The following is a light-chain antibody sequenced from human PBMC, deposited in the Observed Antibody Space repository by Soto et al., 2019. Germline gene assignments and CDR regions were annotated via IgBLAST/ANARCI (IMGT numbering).Light chain of an antibody. CDR3: QPSYSPPRT. J-gene: IGKJ1*01. Sequence: DIQMNQSPSSLSASVGDRVTISCRASQSISRYLNWYQQKPGIAPKLLIYAAYSLQSGVTSRFSGSGSGTDFTLTISSLQHEDFATYFCQPSYSPPRTVGQGTQVDIK. CDR1: QSISRY. V-gene: IGKV1-39*01. CDR2: AAY.